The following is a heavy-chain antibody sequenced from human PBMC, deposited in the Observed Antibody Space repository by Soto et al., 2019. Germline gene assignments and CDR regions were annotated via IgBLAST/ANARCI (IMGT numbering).Heavy chain of an antibody. CDR2: VYYRGNT. CDR3: ARHQEPTRRYLPPEY. CDR1: GGSISSSSYY. D-gene: IGHD1-1*01. J-gene: IGHJ4*02. V-gene: IGHV4-39*01. Sequence: PSETLSLTCTVSGGSISSSSYYWGWIRQPPGKGLEWIGSVYYRGNTYYNPSLKSRVTTSVDTSKNQFSLKLYSVTAADTALYYRARHQEPTRRYLPPEYWGQGTLVTV.